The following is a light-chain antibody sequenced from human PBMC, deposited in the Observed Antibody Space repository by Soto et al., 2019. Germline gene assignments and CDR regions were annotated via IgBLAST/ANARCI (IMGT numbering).Light chain of an antibody. V-gene: IGKV1-6*01. CDR2: AAS. CDR3: LQDHDYQWT. J-gene: IGKJ2*02. Sequence: AIQVTQSPSSLSASVGDRVTITCRATQGYRSGLGWYQQKPGKAPKLLMYAASDLQAEVPSRFSGSGSGTDFTPTTSSLQAEDFATDSCLQDHDYQWTFGQGTKLEIK. CDR1: QGYRSG.